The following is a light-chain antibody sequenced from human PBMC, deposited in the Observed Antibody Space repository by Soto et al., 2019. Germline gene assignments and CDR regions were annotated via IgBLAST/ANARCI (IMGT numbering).Light chain of an antibody. CDR1: QSVTSSY. J-gene: IGKJ2*01. CDR3: QHYGTSPGYT. Sequence: EIVLTQSPGTLSLSPGERATLSCRASQSVTSSYLAWYQQRPGQAPRLLIYGASSRATGVPDRFSGSGSGTDFTLTISSLEPEDFAVYYCQHYGTSPGYTFGQGTNLEIK. CDR2: GAS. V-gene: IGKV3-20*01.